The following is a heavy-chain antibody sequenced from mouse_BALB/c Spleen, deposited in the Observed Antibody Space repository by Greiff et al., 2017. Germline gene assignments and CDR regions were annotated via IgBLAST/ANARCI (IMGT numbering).Heavy chain of an antibody. CDR2: IDPSDSYT. CDR1: GYTFTSYW. D-gene: IGHD2-4*01. Sequence: VQLQQPGAELVKPGASVKMSCKASGYTFTSYWMHWVKQRPGQGLEWIGVIDPSDSYTSYNQKFKGKATLTVDTSSSTAYMQLSSLTSEDSAVYYCTREEKTTMITTDGYAMDYWGQGTSVTVSS. J-gene: IGHJ4*01. CDR3: TREEKTTMITTDGYAMDY. V-gene: IGHV1S127*01.